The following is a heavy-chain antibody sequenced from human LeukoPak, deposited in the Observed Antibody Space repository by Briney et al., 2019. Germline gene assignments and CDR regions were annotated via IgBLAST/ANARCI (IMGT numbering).Heavy chain of an antibody. Sequence: GGSLRLSCVASGFTFNNYHMSWVRQAPGKGLEWVSAISGSGGSTYYADSVKGRFTISRDNSKNTLYLQMNSLRAEDTAVYYCAKDGTTVTTFSLWGQGTLVTVSS. D-gene: IGHD4-17*01. J-gene: IGHJ4*02. CDR1: GFTFNNYH. CDR3: AKDGTTVTTFSL. V-gene: IGHV3-23*01. CDR2: ISGSGGST.